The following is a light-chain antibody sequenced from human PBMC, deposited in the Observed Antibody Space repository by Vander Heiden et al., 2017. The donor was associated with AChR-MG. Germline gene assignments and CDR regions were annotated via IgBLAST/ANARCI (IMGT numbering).Light chain of an antibody. J-gene: IGKJ1*01. V-gene: IGKV3-20*01. CDR2: GAS. Sequence: IVLTQSPGTLSLSPGERATLSSRASQGFSSCYLALDQQKRGQAPRLLIYGASSRATGIPGRFSGSGSGKVFTLTISRLEPEDFAVYYCQQYGSSWTFGQGTKVEIK. CDR3: QQYGSSWT. CDR1: QGFSSCY.